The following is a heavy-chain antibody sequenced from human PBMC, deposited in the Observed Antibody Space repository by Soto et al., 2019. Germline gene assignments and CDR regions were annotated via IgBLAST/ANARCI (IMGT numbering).Heavy chain of an antibody. V-gene: IGHV3-7*01. CDR3: ARDVVVAAAYDAFDI. CDR1: GFTFSSYW. D-gene: IGHD2-15*01. J-gene: IGHJ3*02. Sequence: EVQLVESGGGLVQPGGSLRLSCAASGFTFSSYWMSWVRQAPGKGLEWVANIKQDGSEKYYVDSVKGRFTISRDNAKNSLYLQMNSLRAEDTAVYYCARDVVVAAAYDAFDIWGQGTMVTVSS. CDR2: IKQDGSEK.